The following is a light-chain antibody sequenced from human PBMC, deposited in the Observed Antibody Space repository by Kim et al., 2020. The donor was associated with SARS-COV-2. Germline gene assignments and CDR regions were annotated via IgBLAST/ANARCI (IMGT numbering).Light chain of an antibody. CDR2: GVS. CDR1: SSDVGAYNF. V-gene: IGLV2-14*03. J-gene: IGLJ1*01. Sequence: GQSITISCPGTSSDVGAYNFVSWYQQHPGKAPKLMIYGVSKRPSGVSHRFSGSKSGNTASLTISGLQAEDEADYYCSSYTSSSTAVFGTGTKVTVL. CDR3: SSYTSSSTAV.